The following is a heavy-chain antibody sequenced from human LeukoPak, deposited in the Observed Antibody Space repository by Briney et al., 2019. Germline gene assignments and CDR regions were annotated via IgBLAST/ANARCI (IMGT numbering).Heavy chain of an antibody. V-gene: IGHV3-30*01. Sequence: PGRSLRLSCAASGFTFSSYAMHWVREAPGKGLEWVAVISYDGSNKYYADSVKGRFTISRDNSQDTLYLQMNSLRAEDTAVYYCATVVTELWGQGTLVTVSS. D-gene: IGHD4-23*01. CDR2: ISYDGSNK. J-gene: IGHJ4*02. CDR1: GFTFSSYA. CDR3: ATVVTEL.